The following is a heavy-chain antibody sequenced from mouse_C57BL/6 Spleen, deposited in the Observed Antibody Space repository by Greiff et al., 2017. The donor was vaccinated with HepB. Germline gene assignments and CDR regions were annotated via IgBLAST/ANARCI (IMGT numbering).Heavy chain of an antibody. V-gene: IGHV1-26*01. CDR2: INPNNGGT. CDR1: GYTFTDYY. J-gene: IGHJ2*01. Sequence: VQLQQSGPELVKPGASVKISCKAPGYTFTDYYMNWVKQSHGKSLEWIGDINPNNGGTSYNQKFKGKATLTVDKSSSTAYMELRSLTSADSAVYYCARYSEGVHHCGEGTTLTDSS. CDR3: ARYSEGVHH.